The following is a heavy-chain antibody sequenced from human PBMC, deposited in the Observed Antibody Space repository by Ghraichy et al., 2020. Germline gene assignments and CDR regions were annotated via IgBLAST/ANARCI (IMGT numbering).Heavy chain of an antibody. Sequence: GGSLRLSCSASGFTFSSYAMHWFRQAPGKGLEYVSAISSNVGSTYYADSLKGRFTISRDNSKNTLYLQSSSLRAEDTAVYYCVKAIYGDYDYWGQGTLVTVSS. CDR2: ISSNVGST. J-gene: IGHJ4*02. D-gene: IGHD4-17*01. CDR1: GFTFSSYA. CDR3: VKAIYGDYDY. V-gene: IGHV3-64D*06.